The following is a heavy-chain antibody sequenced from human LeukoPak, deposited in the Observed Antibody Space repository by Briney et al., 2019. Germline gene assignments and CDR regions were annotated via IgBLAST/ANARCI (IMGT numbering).Heavy chain of an antibody. CDR2: ISSRSTYI. J-gene: IGHJ6*04. CDR1: GFTFSSYE. V-gene: IGHV3-21*01. Sequence: GGSLRLSCAASGFTFSSYEMNWVCQAPGKGLEWVSSISSRSTYIYHADSVKGRFTISRDNAKNSLFLQMNSLRAEDTAVYFCAKSTRAVMAMMDVWGKGTTVTVSS. CDR3: AKSTRAVMAMMDV. D-gene: IGHD3-16*01.